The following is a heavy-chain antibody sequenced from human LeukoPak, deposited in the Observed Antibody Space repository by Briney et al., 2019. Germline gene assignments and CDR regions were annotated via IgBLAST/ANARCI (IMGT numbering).Heavy chain of an antibody. CDR2: IYYSGST. Sequence: SETLSLTCTVSGGSISSSSYYWGWIRQPPGKGLEWIGSIYYSGSTYYNPSLKSRVTISVDTSKNQFSLKLSSVTAADTAVYYCARVLYYGELQEDYWGQGTLVTVSS. D-gene: IGHD4-17*01. CDR3: ARVLYYGELQEDY. J-gene: IGHJ4*02. CDR1: GGSISSSSYY. V-gene: IGHV4-39*07.